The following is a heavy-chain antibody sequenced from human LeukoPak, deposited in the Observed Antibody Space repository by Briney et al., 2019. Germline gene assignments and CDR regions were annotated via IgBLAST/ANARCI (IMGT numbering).Heavy chain of an antibody. CDR3: AKVRPPPGSGWYGGDDY. CDR1: GFTFRNYV. J-gene: IGHJ4*02. D-gene: IGHD6-19*01. V-gene: IGHV3-23*01. Sequence: GGSLRLSCTASGFTFRNYVMSWVRKAPGKGLEWVSSIRSSGDDTSSADSVKGRFTIFRDNSKSTLYLQMNSLRAEDTAIYYCAKVRPPPGSGWYGGDDYWGQGTLVTVSP. CDR2: IRSSGDDT.